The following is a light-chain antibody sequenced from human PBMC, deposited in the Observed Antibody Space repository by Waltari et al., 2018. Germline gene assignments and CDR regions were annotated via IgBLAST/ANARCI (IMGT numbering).Light chain of an antibody. V-gene: IGKV1-13*02. CDR1: QDISQGIFSS. CDR2: GGS. J-gene: IGKJ4*01. CDR3: QQFSTYPLT. Sequence: AIQLTQSPSSLSASVGDRVTITCRASQDISQGIFSSLAWYQQKPGNPPKLLIYGGSSLEGGVPSRFSGSGSRKDFTLTISSLQPEDFATYYCQQFSTYPLTFGGGTKVEIK.